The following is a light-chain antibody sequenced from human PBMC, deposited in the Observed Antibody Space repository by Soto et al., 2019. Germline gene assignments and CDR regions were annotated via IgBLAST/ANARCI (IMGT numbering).Light chain of an antibody. CDR2: QTS. V-gene: IGKV3D-11*03. J-gene: IGKJ1*01. CDR3: QQYDNSVWT. CDR1: QYINTR. Sequence: EIVFTQSPATLSLSPGERATLSCRASQYINTRLAWYQHRPGQAPRLLIYQTSIRAAGIPARFSASGTGTDFTLTISRLEPEDLAVYYCQQYDNSVWTFGQGTKVDIK.